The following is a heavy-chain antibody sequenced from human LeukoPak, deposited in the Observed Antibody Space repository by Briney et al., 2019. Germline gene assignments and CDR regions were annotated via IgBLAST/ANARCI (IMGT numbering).Heavy chain of an antibody. J-gene: IGHJ4*02. Sequence: GGSLRLSCAASGFTFSSYWMSWVRQAPGKGLEWVANIKPDGSEKYYVDSVKGRFTISRDNAKNSLYLQMNSLRVEDTAVYYCARGGSRSGYNPYWGQGTLVTVFS. V-gene: IGHV3-7*03. CDR3: ARGGSRSGYNPY. CDR1: GFTFSSYW. D-gene: IGHD3-3*01. CDR2: IKPDGSEK.